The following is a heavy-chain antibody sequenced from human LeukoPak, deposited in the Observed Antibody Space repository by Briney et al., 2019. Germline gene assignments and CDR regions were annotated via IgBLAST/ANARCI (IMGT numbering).Heavy chain of an antibody. CDR2: INPSGGST. V-gene: IGHV1-46*01. CDR1: GYTFTSYY. Sequence: ASVKVSCKASGYTFTSYYMHWVRQAPGQGLEWMGIINPSGGSTSYAQKFQGRVTMTRDTSSSTVYMELSSLRSEDMAVYYCARGTVVTQITDYWGQGTLVTVSS. J-gene: IGHJ4*02. D-gene: IGHD4-23*01. CDR3: ARGTVVTQITDY.